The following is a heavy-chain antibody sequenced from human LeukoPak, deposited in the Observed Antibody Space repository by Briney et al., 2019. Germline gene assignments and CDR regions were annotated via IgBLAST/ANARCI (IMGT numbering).Heavy chain of an antibody. CDR3: ARDSYDSSGYPESGDAFDI. CDR1: GYTFTGYY. D-gene: IGHD3-22*01. J-gene: IGHJ3*02. Sequence: ASVKVSCKASGYTFTGYYMHWVRQAPGQGLEWMGWINPNSGGTNYAQKFQGRVTMTRDTSISTAYMELSRLRSDDTAVYYCARDSYDSSGYPESGDAFDIWGQGTMVTVSS. CDR2: INPNSGGT. V-gene: IGHV1-2*02.